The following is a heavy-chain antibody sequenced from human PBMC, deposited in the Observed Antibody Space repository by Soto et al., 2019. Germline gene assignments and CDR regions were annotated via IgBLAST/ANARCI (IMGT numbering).Heavy chain of an antibody. V-gene: IGHV3-23*01. CDR3: AKSAGVITLAWGHYGMDV. CDR2: ISGSGGNT. D-gene: IGHD3-16*01. Sequence: PGGSLRLSCAASGFTFSSYAMSWVRQAPGKGLEWVSAISGSGGNTYYADSVKGRFTISRDNSKNTLYLQMNSLRAEDTAVYYCAKSAGVITLAWGHYGMDVWGQGTTVTVSS. J-gene: IGHJ6*02. CDR1: GFTFSSYA.